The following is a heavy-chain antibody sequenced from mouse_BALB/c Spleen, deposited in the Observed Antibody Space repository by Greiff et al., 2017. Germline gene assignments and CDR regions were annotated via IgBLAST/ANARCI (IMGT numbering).Heavy chain of an antibody. D-gene: IGHD2-3*01. Sequence: VQLKESGPELVKPGASVKMSCKASGYTFTSYVMHWVKQKPGQGLEWIGYINPYNDGTKYNEKFKGKATLTSDKSSSTAYMELSSLTSEDSAVYYCAREGDGYYGYFDYWGQGTTLTVSS. CDR3: AREGDGYYGYFDY. J-gene: IGHJ2*01. V-gene: IGHV1-14*01. CDR1: GYTFTSYV. CDR2: INPYNDGT.